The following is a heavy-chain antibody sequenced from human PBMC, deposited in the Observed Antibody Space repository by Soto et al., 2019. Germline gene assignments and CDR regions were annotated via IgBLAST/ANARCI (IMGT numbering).Heavy chain of an antibody. CDR3: ARGSIVVVTTFDY. CDR1: GGSISSSNW. J-gene: IGHJ4*02. V-gene: IGHV4-4*02. Sequence: PSETLSLTCAVSGGSISSSNWWSWVRQPPGKGLEWIGEIYHSGSTNYNPSLKSRVTISVDKSKNQFSLKLSSVTAADTAVYYCARGSIVVVTTFDYWGQGTLVTGSS. D-gene: IGHD3-22*01. CDR2: IYHSGST.